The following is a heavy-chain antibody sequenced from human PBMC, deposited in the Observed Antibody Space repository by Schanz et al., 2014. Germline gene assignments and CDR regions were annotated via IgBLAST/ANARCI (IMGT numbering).Heavy chain of an antibody. CDR1: GYSFTTYD. CDR2: MNPTTGNR. V-gene: IGHV1-8*01. J-gene: IGHJ4*02. D-gene: IGHD4-17*01. CDR3: AIHYGDRPV. Sequence: QVQLVQSGAEVKKPGASVRVSCKASGYSFTTYDVNWVRQATGQGLEWMGWMNPTTGNRGYAQNFQGRVTMTRDTSLKTAYREMADQKFEDAGLYYYAIHYGDRPVWGQGTLIAVSS.